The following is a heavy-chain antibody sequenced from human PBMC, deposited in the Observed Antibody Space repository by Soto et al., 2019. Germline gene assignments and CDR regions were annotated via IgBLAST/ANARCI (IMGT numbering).Heavy chain of an antibody. CDR1: GYTFTGYY. CDR2: INPNSGGT. CDR3: ARDGIAAAGTSWFDP. J-gene: IGHJ5*02. D-gene: IGHD6-13*01. Sequence: ASVKVSCKASGYTFTGYYMHWVRQAPGQGLEWMGWINPNSGGTNYAQKFQGWVTITTDTSASTAYMELSSLRSEDTAVYYCARDGIAAAGTSWFDPWGQGTLVTVSS. V-gene: IGHV1-2*04.